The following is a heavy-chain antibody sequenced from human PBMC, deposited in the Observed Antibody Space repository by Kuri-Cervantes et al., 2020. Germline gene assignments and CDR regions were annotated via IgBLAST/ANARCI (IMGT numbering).Heavy chain of an antibody. Sequence: SVKVSCKASGGTFSSYAISWVRQAPGQGLEWMGGIIPIFGTANYAQKFQGRVTITTDESTSTAYMELSSLRSEDTAVYYCARGGRTSERVSMTMVREFIIQNWFDPWGQGTLVTVSS. J-gene: IGHJ5*02. CDR3: ARGGRTSERVSMTMVREFIIQNWFDP. V-gene: IGHV1-69*05. CDR2: IIPIFGTA. D-gene: IGHD3-10*01. CDR1: GGTFSSYA.